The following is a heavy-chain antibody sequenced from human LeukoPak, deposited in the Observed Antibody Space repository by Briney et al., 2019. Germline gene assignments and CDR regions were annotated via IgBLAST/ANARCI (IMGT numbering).Heavy chain of an antibody. D-gene: IGHD2/OR15-2a*01. CDR1: GYTFTSYD. V-gene: IGHV1-8*01. CDR3: AKVSDYYYYYGLDV. Sequence: GASVKVSCKASGYTFTSYDINWVRQATGHGLEWMGWMNPNSGNTGYAQKFQGRVTMTRNTSISTAYMELSSLRSEDTAVYYCAKVSDYYYYYGLDVWGQGTTVTVSS. CDR2: MNPNSGNT. J-gene: IGHJ6*02.